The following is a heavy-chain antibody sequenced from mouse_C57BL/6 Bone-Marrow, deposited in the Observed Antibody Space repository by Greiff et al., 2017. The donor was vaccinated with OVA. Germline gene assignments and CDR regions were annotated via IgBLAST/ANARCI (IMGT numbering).Heavy chain of an antibody. J-gene: IGHJ2*01. CDR3: ASLLLLRLDY. CDR1: GYTFTDYY. CDR2: INPYNGGT. V-gene: IGHV1-19*01. Sequence: EVQLQQSGPVLVKPGASVKMSCKASGYTFTDYYMNWVKQSHGKSLEWIGVINPYNGGTSYNQKFKGKATLTVDKSSSTAYMELNSLTSEDSAVYYCASLLLLRLDYWGQGTTLTVSS. D-gene: IGHD1-1*01.